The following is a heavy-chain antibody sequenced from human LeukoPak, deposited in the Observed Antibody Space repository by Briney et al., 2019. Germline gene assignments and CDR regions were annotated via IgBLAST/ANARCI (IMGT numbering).Heavy chain of an antibody. D-gene: IGHD5-12*01. CDR3: ARFSGYDSGY. Sequence: SETLSLTCTVSGGSISSGGYYWSWIRQPPGRGLEWIGYIYHSGSTYYNPSLKSRVTISVDRSKNQFSLKLSSVTAADTAVYYCARFSGYDSGYWGQGTLVTVSS. J-gene: IGHJ4*02. V-gene: IGHV4-30-2*01. CDR1: GGSISSGGYY. CDR2: IYHSGST.